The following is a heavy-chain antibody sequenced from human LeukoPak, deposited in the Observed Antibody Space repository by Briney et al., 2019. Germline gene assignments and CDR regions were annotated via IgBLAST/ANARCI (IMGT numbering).Heavy chain of an antibody. CDR1: GFTFSTYW. J-gene: IGHJ4*02. CDR3: AKGTQPLLSLLRPTPPDY. D-gene: IGHD2/OR15-2a*01. V-gene: IGHV3-7*01. CDR2: IREDGSVR. Sequence: GGSLRLSCAVSGFTFSTYWMTWVRQAPGKGLEWVANIREDGSVRYNVDSVKGRFTISRDNAENSLYLQMNSLRAEDTAVYYCAKGTQPLLSLLRPTPPDYWGQGTLVTVSS.